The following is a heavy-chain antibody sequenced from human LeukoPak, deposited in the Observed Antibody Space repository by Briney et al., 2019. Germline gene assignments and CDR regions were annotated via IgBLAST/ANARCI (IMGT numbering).Heavy chain of an antibody. V-gene: IGHV3-21*01. CDR2: ISSSSDHI. Sequence: GGSLRLSCAASGFTFSSYGMNWVRQAPGKGLEWVSSISSSSDHIAYADSVKGRFTISRDNAKNALYLQVNSLRAEDTAVYYCARGVVPAAFDYWGQGTLVTVSS. D-gene: IGHD2-2*01. CDR3: ARGVVPAAFDY. J-gene: IGHJ4*02. CDR1: GFTFSSYG.